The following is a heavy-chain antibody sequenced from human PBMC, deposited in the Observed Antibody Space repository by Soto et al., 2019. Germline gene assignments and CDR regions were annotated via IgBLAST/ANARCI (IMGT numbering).Heavy chain of an antibody. D-gene: IGHD6-25*01. CDR2: IIPSFPTP. J-gene: IGHJ6*02. CDR1: GGTFCNSA. V-gene: IGHV1-69*12. Sequence: QVQLVQSGAEVKKPGSSVTVSCKASGGTFCNSAISWVRQAPGQGLEGMGGIIPSFPTPDYAQKFKGRVTITADESTTTAYMELTSLRAEATAVYYCARDKDRQPSGGNSYSGIHVWGQGTTVTVSS. CDR3: ARDKDRQPSGGNSYSGIHV.